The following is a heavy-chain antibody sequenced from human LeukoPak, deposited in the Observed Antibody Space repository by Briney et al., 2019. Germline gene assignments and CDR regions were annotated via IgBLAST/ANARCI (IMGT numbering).Heavy chain of an antibody. CDR3: ARGKTSQNIVTRKTYNWFDP. Sequence: GGSLRLSCAASGFIFSSYSMNWVRQAPGKGLEWVSYISSGSSTIYYADSVKGRFTISRDNAKNSLYLQMKSLRAEDTAVYYCARGKTSQNIVTRKTYNWFDPWGQGTLVTVSS. J-gene: IGHJ5*02. CDR2: ISSGSSTI. D-gene: IGHD2/OR15-2a*01. CDR1: GFIFSSYS. V-gene: IGHV3-48*04.